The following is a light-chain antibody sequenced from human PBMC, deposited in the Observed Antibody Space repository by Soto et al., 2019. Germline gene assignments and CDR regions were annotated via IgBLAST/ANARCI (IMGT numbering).Light chain of an antibody. CDR3: AAWDDSLNRGV. J-gene: IGLJ2*01. V-gene: IGLV1-36*01. CDR2: YDD. Sequence: QSVLTQPPSVSEAPRQRVTISCSGSSSNIGNNAVNWYQQLPGKAPKLLIYYDDLLPSGVSDRFSGSKSGTSASLAISGLQSEDEADYYCAAWDDSLNRGVFGGGTKLTVL. CDR1: SSNIGNNA.